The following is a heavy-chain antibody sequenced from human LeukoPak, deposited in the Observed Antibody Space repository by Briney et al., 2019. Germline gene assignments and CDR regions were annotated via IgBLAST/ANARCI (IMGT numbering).Heavy chain of an antibody. D-gene: IGHD2-2*01. Sequence: PGGSLRLSCTASGFMVIDYFMAWIRQSPGKGLQRISYIDRHYDTKHYSDSVKGQFSISRDNGKNSLSLQMNSLTAEDTAVYYCARELGTRRGFDIWGQGTVVTVSS. CDR1: GFMVIDYF. CDR2: IDRHYDTK. CDR3: ARELGTRRGFDI. V-gene: IGHV3-11*01. J-gene: IGHJ3*02.